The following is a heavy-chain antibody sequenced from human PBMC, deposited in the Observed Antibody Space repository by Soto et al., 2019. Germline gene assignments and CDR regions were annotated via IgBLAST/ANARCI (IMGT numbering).Heavy chain of an antibody. V-gene: IGHV3-30*18. CDR2: ISYDGSNK. J-gene: IGHJ4*02. D-gene: IGHD3-22*01. CDR1: GFTFSSYG. CDR3: AKTQYYDSSGLDY. Sequence: GGSLRLSCAASGFTFSSYGMHWVRQAPGKGLEWVAVISYDGSNKYYADSVKGRFTISRDNSKNTLYLQMNSLRAEDTAVYYCAKTQYYDSSGLDYWGQGTLVTFSS.